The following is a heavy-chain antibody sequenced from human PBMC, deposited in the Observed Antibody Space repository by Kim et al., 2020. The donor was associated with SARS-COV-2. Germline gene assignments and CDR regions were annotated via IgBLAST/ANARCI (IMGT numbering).Heavy chain of an antibody. CDR2: ISSSTSAT. CDR1: GFTFSSYN. Sequence: GGSLRLSCAASGFTFSSYNMNWVRQAPGKGLEWISYISSSTSATFYADSVKGRFTISRDNGKNSLYLQMNSLRDEDTAVYYCVRDQTVTTLVSYYYYGMDVWGQGTTVTVSS. V-gene: IGHV3-48*02. J-gene: IGHJ6*02. D-gene: IGHD4-17*01. CDR3: VRDQTVTTLVSYYYYGMDV.